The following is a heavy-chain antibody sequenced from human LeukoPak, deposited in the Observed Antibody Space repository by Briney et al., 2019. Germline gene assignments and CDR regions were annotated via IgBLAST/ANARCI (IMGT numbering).Heavy chain of an antibody. CDR3: AKDWYYYDSSGYLPDY. Sequence: SGGSLRLSCAASGFTFSSYAMSWVRQAPGKGLEWVSAISGSGGSTYYADSVKGRFTISRDNSKNTLYLQMNSLRAEDTAVYYCAKDWYYYDSSGYLPDYWGQGTLVTVSS. V-gene: IGHV3-23*01. D-gene: IGHD3-22*01. CDR1: GFTFSSYA. J-gene: IGHJ4*02. CDR2: ISGSGGST.